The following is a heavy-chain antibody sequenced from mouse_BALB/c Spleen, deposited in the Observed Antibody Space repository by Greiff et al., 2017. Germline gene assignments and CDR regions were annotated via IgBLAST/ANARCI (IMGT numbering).Heavy chain of an antibody. CDR1: GYAFSSYW. CDR2: IYPGDGDT. D-gene: IGHD2-13*01. Sequence: QVHVKQSGAELVRPGSSVKISCKASGYAFSSYWMNWVKQRPGQGLEWIGQIYPGDGDTNYNGKFKGKATLTADKSSSTAYMQLSSLTSEDSAVYFCARSVTHFDYWGQGTTLTVSS. CDR3: ARSVTHFDY. V-gene: IGHV1-80*01. J-gene: IGHJ2*01.